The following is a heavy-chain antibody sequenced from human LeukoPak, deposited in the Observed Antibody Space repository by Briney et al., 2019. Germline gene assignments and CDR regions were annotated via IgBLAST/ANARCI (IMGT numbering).Heavy chain of an antibody. J-gene: IGHJ3*02. D-gene: IGHD6-13*01. Sequence: GGSLRLSCAASGFTFSDYYMSWIRQAPGKGLEWVSYISSSYSTINYADSVKGRFTISRDNDKNLLYLQMNSLRTEDTAVYFCARVGRGRAAAGFGAFDIWGQGTMVTVSS. CDR3: ARVGRGRAAAGFGAFDI. CDR1: GFTFSDYY. CDR2: ISSSYSTI. V-gene: IGHV3-11*01.